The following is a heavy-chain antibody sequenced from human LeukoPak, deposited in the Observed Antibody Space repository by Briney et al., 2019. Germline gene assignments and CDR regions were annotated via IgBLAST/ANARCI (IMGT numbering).Heavy chain of an antibody. CDR1: GFTFSSYS. V-gene: IGHV3-21*01. J-gene: IGHJ5*02. CDR2: ISSSSSYI. D-gene: IGHD2-21*02. CDR3: AYGLARLPNWFDP. Sequence: GGSLRLSCAASGFTFSSYSMNWVRQAPGKGLEWVSSISSSSSYIYYADSVKGRFTISRDNAKNSMYLQMNSLRAEDTGVYYCAYGLARLPNWFDPWGQGTLVTVSS.